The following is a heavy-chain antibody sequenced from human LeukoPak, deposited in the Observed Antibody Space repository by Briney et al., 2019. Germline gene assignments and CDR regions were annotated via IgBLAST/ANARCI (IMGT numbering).Heavy chain of an antibody. CDR3: ARGNGSRWPHYHYMDV. J-gene: IGHJ6*03. D-gene: IGHD6-13*01. CDR2: INHRGDIT. V-gene: IGHV1-46*01. CDR1: GYAFTNHY. Sequence: ASVKVSCKASGYAFTNHYMHWVRRAPGQGLEWMGLINHRGDITTSAQRFQDRITMTRDTSTSTDYMELRSLTSEDTAVYYCARGNGSRWPHYHYMDVWGKGTTVIVSS.